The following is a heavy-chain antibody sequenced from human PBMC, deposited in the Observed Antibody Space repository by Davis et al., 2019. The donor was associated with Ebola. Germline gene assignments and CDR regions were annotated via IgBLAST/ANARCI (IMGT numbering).Heavy chain of an antibody. J-gene: IGHJ4*02. CDR3: ARGSQLLFDY. CDR2: IGTAGDT. CDR1: GFTFSSYD. D-gene: IGHD2-2*01. Sequence: GGSLRPSFAPPGFTFSSYDMHWFRQATGNGLEWVSAIGTAGDTYYPGSVKGRFTISRENAKNSLYLQMNSLRAEDTAVYYCARGSQLLFDYWGQGTLVTVSS. V-gene: IGHV3-13*01.